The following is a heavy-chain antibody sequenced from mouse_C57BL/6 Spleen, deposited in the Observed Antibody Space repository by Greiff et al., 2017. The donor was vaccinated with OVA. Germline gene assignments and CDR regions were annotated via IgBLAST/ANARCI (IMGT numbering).Heavy chain of an antibody. Sequence: EVKLMESGGGLVKPGGSLKLSCAASGFTFSSYAMSWVRQTPEKRLEWVATISDGGSYTYYPDNVKGRFTISRDNAKNNLYLQMSHLKSEDTAMYYCARAHYDYDGSMDYWGQGTSVTVSS. CDR2: ISDGGSYT. D-gene: IGHD2-4*01. V-gene: IGHV5-4*03. J-gene: IGHJ4*01. CDR3: ARAHYDYDGSMDY. CDR1: GFTFSSYA.